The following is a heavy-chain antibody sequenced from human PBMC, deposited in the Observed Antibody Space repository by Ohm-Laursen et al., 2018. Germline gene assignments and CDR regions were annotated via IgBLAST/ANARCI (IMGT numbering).Heavy chain of an antibody. D-gene: IGHD4/OR15-4a*01. CDR2: IYYSATT. CDR3: ARVSTMASAFDI. J-gene: IGHJ3*02. V-gene: IGHV4-31*01. CDR1: GGSISSYY. Sequence: TLSLTCTVSGGSISSYYRSWIRQYPGKGLEWIGFIYYSATTHYNPSLKSLVTISIDTSKNQFSLKFSSVTAADTAVYYCARVSTMASAFDIWGQGKMVTVSS.